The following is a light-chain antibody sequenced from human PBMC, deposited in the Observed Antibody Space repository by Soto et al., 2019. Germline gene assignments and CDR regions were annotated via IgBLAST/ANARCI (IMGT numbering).Light chain of an antibody. V-gene: IGKV3-20*01. CDR2: GAS. CDR3: QQYGSTLWT. J-gene: IGKJ1*01. Sequence: EIVLTQSPGTLSLSPGERATLSCRASQSFSSTYLAWYQQKPGQAPRLLIYGASSRSTGIPDRFSGSASGTDFTLTISRLEPEDFAVYYCQQYGSTLWTFGQGTKVEIK. CDR1: QSFSSTY.